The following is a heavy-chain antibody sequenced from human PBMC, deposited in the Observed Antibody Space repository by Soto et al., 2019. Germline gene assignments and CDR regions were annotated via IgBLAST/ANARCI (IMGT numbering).Heavy chain of an antibody. V-gene: IGHV3-23*01. Sequence: PGGSLRLSCASSGFTFSSYAMSWVRQAPGKGLEWVSAISGSGGSTYYADSVKGRFTISRDNSKNTLYLQMNSLRAEDTAVYYCAKAGGFGGYWYFDLWGRGTLVTVSS. J-gene: IGHJ2*01. CDR2: ISGSGGST. CDR1: GFTFSSYA. D-gene: IGHD3-10*01. CDR3: AKAGGFGGYWYFDL.